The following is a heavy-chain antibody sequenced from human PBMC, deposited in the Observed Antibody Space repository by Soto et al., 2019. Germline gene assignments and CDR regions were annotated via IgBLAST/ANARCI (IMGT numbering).Heavy chain of an antibody. CDR1: GGSISSYY. V-gene: IGHV4-59*01. J-gene: IGHJ3*02. CDR2: IYCSVST. CDR3: ARWGGGLSDAFDT. D-gene: IGHD3-16*01. Sequence: AETLSLTCTVSGGSISSYYWSWIRQPPGKGLEWIGYIYCSVSTNYNPSLKSRVTISVYTSKNQFSLKLSSVTAADTAVYYCARWGGGLSDAFDTWGHGTMVPVS.